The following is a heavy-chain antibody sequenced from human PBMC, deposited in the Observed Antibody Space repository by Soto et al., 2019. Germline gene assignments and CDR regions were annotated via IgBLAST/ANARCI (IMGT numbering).Heavy chain of an antibody. CDR3: ARSRGYCSGGSFYFYGMDV. CDR2: IISSSSTN. V-gene: IGHV3-48*02. D-gene: IGHD2-15*01. J-gene: IGHJ6*02. CDR1: VFTLRRYR. Sequence: PGGSMRPPCAAPVFTLRRYRMHWVRPAPGKGLEWVSYIISSSSTNYYAGSVKGRFTISRDNAKNSLYLQMNSRRDDYTAVYYCARSRGYCSGGSFYFYGMDVWGQGTTVTVSS.